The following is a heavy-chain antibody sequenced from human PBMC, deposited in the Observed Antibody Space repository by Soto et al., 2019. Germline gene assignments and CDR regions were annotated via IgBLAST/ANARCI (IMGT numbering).Heavy chain of an antibody. CDR3: ARDDVPGPDYDYIWGSYPLDY. Sequence: ASVKVSCKASGYTFTSYGISWVRQAPGQGLEWMGWISAYNGNTNYAQKLQGRVTMTTDTSTSTAYMELRSLRSDDTAVYYCARDDVPGPDYDYIWGSYPLDYWGQGTLVTVSS. J-gene: IGHJ4*02. CDR2: ISAYNGNT. CDR1: GYTFTSYG. D-gene: IGHD3-16*02. V-gene: IGHV1-18*01.